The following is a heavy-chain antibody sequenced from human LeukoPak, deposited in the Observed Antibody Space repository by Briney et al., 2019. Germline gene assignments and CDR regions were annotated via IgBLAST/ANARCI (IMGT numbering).Heavy chain of an antibody. V-gene: IGHV3-48*03. CDR1: GFTFSSYE. J-gene: IGHJ4*02. Sequence: PGGSLRLSCAASGFTFSSYEMSWVRQAPGKGLEWVSYISSSGGTIFYADSVKGRFTISRENAKNSLYLQMNSLRAEDTAVYYCVRDVPLKRLDYWGQGTLVTVSS. CDR3: VRDVPLKRLDY. CDR2: ISSSGGTI. D-gene: IGHD3-10*02.